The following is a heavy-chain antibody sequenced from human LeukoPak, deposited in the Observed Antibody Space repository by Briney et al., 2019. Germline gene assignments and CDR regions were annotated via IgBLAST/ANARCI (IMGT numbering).Heavy chain of an antibody. CDR3: ARDPGLLWFGELFSDYGMDV. V-gene: IGHV4-34*01. Sequence: SETLSLTCAVYGGSFRGNYWSWIRRPPGKGLEWIGEINHSGSTNYNPSLKSRVTISVDTSKNQFSLKLSSVTAADTAVYYCARDPGLLWFGELFSDYGMDVWGKGTTVTVSS. D-gene: IGHD3-10*01. CDR1: GGSFRGNY. J-gene: IGHJ6*04. CDR2: INHSGST.